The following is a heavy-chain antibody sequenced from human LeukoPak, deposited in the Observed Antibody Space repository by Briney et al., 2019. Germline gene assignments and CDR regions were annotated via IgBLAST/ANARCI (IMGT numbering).Heavy chain of an antibody. CDR2: IYYSETT. CDR1: GGXISSSSYY. V-gene: IGHV4-39*01. J-gene: IGHJ5*02. CDR3: ARQRYYGSGSYSLNWFDP. D-gene: IGHD3-10*01. Sequence: PSETLSLTCTVSGGXISSSSYYWGWIRQPPGKGLEWIGSIYYSETTYYNPSLKSRVTISVDTSKNQFSLRLSSVTAADTAVYYCARQRYYGSGSYSLNWFDPWGQGTLVTVSS.